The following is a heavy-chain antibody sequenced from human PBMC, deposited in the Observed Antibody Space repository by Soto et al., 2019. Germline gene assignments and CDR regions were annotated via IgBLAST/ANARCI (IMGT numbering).Heavy chain of an antibody. CDR1: GGSFSGYY. Sequence: SETLSLTCAVYGGSFSGYYWSWIRQPPGKGLEWIGEINHSGSTNYNPSLKSRVTISVDTSKNQFSLKLSSVTAADTAVYYCARGAPNCSGGSCYYRKIFDYWGQGTLVTVSS. D-gene: IGHD2-15*01. V-gene: IGHV4-34*01. CDR3: ARGAPNCSGGSCYYRKIFDY. CDR2: INHSGST. J-gene: IGHJ4*02.